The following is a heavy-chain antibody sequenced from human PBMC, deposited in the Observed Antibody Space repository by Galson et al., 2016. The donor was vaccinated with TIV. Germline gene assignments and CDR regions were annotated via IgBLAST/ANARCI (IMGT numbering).Heavy chain of an antibody. V-gene: IGHV3-33*01. J-gene: IGHJ6*02. CDR3: ARIIVSYGMDA. CDR2: IWYDGSIK. Sequence: SLRLSCAASGYTFSSYGMPWVRQAPGKGLEWVAVIWYDGSIKYNEDSVKGRFTISRDKSKNTLYLAMSSLRAEDTAVYYCARIIVSYGMDAWGQGTTVTVSS. D-gene: IGHD2/OR15-2a*01. CDR1: GYTFSSYG.